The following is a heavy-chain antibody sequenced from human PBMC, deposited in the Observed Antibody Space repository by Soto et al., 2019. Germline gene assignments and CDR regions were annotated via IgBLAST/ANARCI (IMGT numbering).Heavy chain of an antibody. CDR2: IKQDGSEK. CDR1: GFTFSSYW. V-gene: IGHV3-7*05. D-gene: IGHD2-21*01. Sequence: GGSLRLSCAASGFTFSSYWMSWVRQAPGKGLEWVANIKQDGSEKYYVDSVKGRFTISRDNAKNSLYLQMNSLRAEDTAVYYCAGLSSPFPKPCFYYCGYPDYYGMDVWGQGTTVTVSS. CDR3: AGLSSPFPKPCFYYCGYPDYYGMDV. J-gene: IGHJ6*02.